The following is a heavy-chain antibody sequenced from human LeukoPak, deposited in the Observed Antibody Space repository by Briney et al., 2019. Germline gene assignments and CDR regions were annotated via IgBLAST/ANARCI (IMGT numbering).Heavy chain of an antibody. CDR1: GFTFSSYS. Sequence: GGSLRLSCAASGFTFSSYSMNWVRQAPGKGLEWVSSISSSSSYIYYADSVKGRFTISRDNAKNSLYLQMNSLRDEDTAVYYCARLSILWFDFDPWGQGTLVTVSS. V-gene: IGHV3-21*01. CDR3: ARLSILWFDFDP. D-gene: IGHD2-21*01. CDR2: ISSSSSYI. J-gene: IGHJ5*02.